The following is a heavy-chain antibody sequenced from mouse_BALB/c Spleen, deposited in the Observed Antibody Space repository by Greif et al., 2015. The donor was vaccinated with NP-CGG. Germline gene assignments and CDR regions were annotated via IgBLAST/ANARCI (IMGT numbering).Heavy chain of an antibody. J-gene: IGHJ3*01. CDR2: ISSGGST. D-gene: IGHD2-4*01. V-gene: IGHV5-6-5*01. Sequence: EVKLVESGGGLVKPGGSLKLSCAASGFTFSSYAMSWVRQTPEKRLEWVASISSGGSTYYPDSVKGRFTIPRDNARNILYLQMSSLRSEDTAMYYCARGGTMIPWFAYWGQGTLVTVSA. CDR3: ARGGTMIPWFAY. CDR1: GFTFSSYA.